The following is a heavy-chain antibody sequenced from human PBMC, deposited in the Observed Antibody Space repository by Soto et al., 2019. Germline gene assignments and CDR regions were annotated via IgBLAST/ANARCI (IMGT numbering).Heavy chain of an antibody. J-gene: IGHJ3*02. D-gene: IGHD1-7*01. CDR1: GFTVSSNY. CDR2: IYSGGST. V-gene: IGHV3-53*04. CDR3: ARDLTGTTFAFDI. Sequence: GGSLRLSCAASGFTVSSNYMSWVRQAPGKGLEWVSVIYSGGSTYYADSVKGRFTISRHNSKNTLYLQMNSLRAEDTAVYYCARDLTGTTFAFDIWGQGTMVTVSS.